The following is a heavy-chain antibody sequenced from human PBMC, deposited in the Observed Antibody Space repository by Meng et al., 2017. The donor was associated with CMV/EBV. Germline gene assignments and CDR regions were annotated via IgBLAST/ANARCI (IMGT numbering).Heavy chain of an antibody. J-gene: IGHJ4*02. CDR3: ARAQYSSSCDY. D-gene: IGHD6-13*01. V-gene: IGHV4-30-4*08. CDR1: VGTTSSGDDY. Sequence: LPDSAQGLVKPSQTLSLTCTVPVGTTSSGDDYGSWIRQPPGKGLEWIGYIYYSGSTYYNPSLKSRVTISVDTSKNQFSLKLSSVTAADTAVYYCARAQYSSSCDYWGQGTLVTVSS. CDR2: IYYSGST.